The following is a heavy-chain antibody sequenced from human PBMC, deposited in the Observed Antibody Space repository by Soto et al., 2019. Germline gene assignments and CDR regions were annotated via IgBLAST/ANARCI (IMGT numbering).Heavy chain of an antibody. CDR1: GFTFGDYG. Sequence: GGSLRLSCSTSGFTFGDYGMTWFRQAPGKGLEWVGLIRSKSYGKTTEYAASATDRFTISRDDSKRIAYLQMNSLKADDTAVYYCTRERWDYGDPQWYFAFWGRGTLVTVSS. CDR2: IRSKSYGKTT. V-gene: IGHV3-49*03. J-gene: IGHJ2*01. CDR3: TRERWDYGDPQWYFAF. D-gene: IGHD4-17*01.